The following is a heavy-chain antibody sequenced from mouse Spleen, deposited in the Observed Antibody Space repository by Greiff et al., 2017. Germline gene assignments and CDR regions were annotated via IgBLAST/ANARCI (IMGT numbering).Heavy chain of an antibody. V-gene: IGHV5-17*01. D-gene: IGHD2-1*01. J-gene: IGHJ4*01. CDR1: GFTFSDYG. CDR3: ARYYGNYRAMDY. CDR2: ISSGSSTI. Sequence: EVKVEESGGGLVKPGGSLKLSCAASGFTFSDYGMHWVRQAPEKGLEWVAYISSGSSTIYYADTVKGRFTISRDNAKNTLFLQMTSLRSEDTAMYYCARYYGNYRAMDYWGQGTSVTVSS.